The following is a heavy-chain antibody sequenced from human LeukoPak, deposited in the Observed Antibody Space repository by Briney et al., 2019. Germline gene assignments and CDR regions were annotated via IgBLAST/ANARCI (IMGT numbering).Heavy chain of an antibody. J-gene: IGHJ3*02. D-gene: IGHD5-12*01. V-gene: IGHV4-61*02. CDR3: ARDREWLRLESAFDI. CDR1: GGTISSGSYY. CDR2: IYTSGST. Sequence: PSETLSLTCTVSGGTISSGSYYWNWIRQPAGKGLEWIGRIYTSGSTSYNPSLKSRVTISVDTSKNQFSLKLSSVTAADTAVYYCARDREWLRLESAFDIWGQGTMVTVSS.